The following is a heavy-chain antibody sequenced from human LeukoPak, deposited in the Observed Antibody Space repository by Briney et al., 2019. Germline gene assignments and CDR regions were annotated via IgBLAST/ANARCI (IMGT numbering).Heavy chain of an antibody. D-gene: IGHD3-3*01. J-gene: IGHJ3*02. V-gene: IGHV1-2*02. CDR1: GYTFTGYY. CDR3: ARVRSITIFGVIIHHDAFDI. Sequence: GASVKVSCKASGYTFTGYYMHWVRQAPGQGLEWMGWINPNSGGTNYAQKFQGRVTMTRDTSISTAYMELSRLRSDDTAVYYCARVRSITIFGVIIHHDAFDIWGQGTMVTVSS. CDR2: INPNSGGT.